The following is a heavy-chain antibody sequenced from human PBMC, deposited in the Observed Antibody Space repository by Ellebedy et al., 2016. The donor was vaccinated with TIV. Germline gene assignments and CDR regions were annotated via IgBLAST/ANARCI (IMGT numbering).Heavy chain of an antibody. CDR3: ARADFTRIRGVIKLDGMDV. Sequence: MPSETLSLTCTVSGGSIRNYYCTWIRQPPGKGLEWIGHMYYSGSSNYNPSLKSRVSISLDTSKNQVSLNLRSVTAADTAVYYCARADFTRIRGVIKLDGMDVWGQGTTVTVSS. J-gene: IGHJ6*02. CDR2: MYYSGSS. CDR1: GGSIRNYY. V-gene: IGHV4-59*08. D-gene: IGHD3-10*01.